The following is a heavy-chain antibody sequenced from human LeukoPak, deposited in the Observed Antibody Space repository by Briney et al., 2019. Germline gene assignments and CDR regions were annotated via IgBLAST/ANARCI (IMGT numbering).Heavy chain of an antibody. CDR3: ARGIAAAGTGGGAFDY. CDR2: INPSGGST. CDR1: GYTFTSYY. Sequence: ASVKVSCKASGYTFTSYYMHWVRQASGQGLEWMGIINPSGGSTSYAQKFQGRVTMTRDTSTSTVYMELSSLRSEDTAVYYCARGIAAAGTGGGAFDYWGQGTLVTVSS. V-gene: IGHV1-46*01. D-gene: IGHD6-13*01. J-gene: IGHJ4*02.